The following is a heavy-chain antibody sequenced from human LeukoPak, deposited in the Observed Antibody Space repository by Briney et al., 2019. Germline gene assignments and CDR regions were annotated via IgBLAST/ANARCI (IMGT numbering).Heavy chain of an antibody. D-gene: IGHD6-6*01. J-gene: IGHJ6*03. Sequence: SETLSLTCTVSGGSISSSSYYWGWIRQPPGKGLEWIGSIYYSGSTYYNPSLKSRVTISVDTSKNQFSLKLSSATAADTAVYYCARPRYSSSSYYYYMDVWGKGTTVTVSS. CDR3: ARPRYSSSSYYYYMDV. V-gene: IGHV4-39*01. CDR1: GGSISSSSYY. CDR2: IYYSGST.